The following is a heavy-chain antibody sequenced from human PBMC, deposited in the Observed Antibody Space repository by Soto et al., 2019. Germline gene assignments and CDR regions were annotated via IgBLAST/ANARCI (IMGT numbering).Heavy chain of an antibody. D-gene: IGHD3-22*01. CDR1: GGSFSGYY. Sequence: SETLSLTCAVYGGSFSGYYWSWIRQPPGKGLEWIGEINHSGSTNYNPSLKSRVTISVDTSKNQSSLKLSSVTAADTAVYYCARGLPPSLYYYDSSGPRKNWFGPWCQGTLVTVSS. V-gene: IGHV4-34*01. CDR2: INHSGST. CDR3: ARGLPPSLYYYDSSGPRKNWFGP. J-gene: IGHJ5*02.